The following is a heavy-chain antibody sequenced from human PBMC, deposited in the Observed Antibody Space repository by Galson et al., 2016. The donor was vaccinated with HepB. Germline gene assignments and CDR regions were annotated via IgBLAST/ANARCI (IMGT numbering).Heavy chain of an antibody. V-gene: IGHV3-23*01. CDR1: GFSFRSYA. Sequence: SLRLSCAASGFSFRSYAMSWVRQAPGKGLEWVSAISSDGGGTYYADSVTGRFTISRDNSKNTLYLQMNSLRAEDTAIYYCAKFQSGHCDYWGQGTLVTVSS. CDR2: ISSDGGGT. CDR3: AKFQSGHCDY. D-gene: IGHD3-3*01. J-gene: IGHJ4*02.